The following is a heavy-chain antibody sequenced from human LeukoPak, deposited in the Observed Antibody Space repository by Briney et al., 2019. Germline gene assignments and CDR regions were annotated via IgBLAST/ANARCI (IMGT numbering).Heavy chain of an antibody. J-gene: IGHJ3*02. D-gene: IGHD6-13*01. CDR1: GYTFTSYA. Sequence: ASVKVSCKASGYTFTSYAMNWVRQAPGQGLEWMGWINTNTGNPTYAQGFTGRFVFSLDTSVSTAYLQISSLKAEDTAVYYCARDKGIAAAGNGGSLLSRAFDTWGQGTMVTVSS. CDR2: INTNTGNP. V-gene: IGHV7-4-1*02. CDR3: ARDKGIAAAGNGGSLLSRAFDT.